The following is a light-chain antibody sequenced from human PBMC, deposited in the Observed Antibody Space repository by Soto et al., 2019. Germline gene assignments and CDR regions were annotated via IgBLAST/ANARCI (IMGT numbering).Light chain of an antibody. J-gene: IGLJ1*01. CDR2: DVN. CDR1: SSDVGGYDF. Sequence: QSALTQPRSVSGSPGQSVTVSCTGTSSDVGGYDFVSWYQQHPAKAPKLVIFDVNKRPSGVPDRFSGSKSGNTASLTISGLRAEVEAYYYCCSYAGSYTLYVFGTGTKLTVL. CDR3: CSYAGSYTLYV. V-gene: IGLV2-11*01.